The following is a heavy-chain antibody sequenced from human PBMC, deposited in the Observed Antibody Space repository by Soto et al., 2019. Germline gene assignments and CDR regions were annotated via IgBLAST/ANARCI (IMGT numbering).Heavy chain of an antibody. V-gene: IGHV1-46*01. D-gene: IGHD4-17*01. CDR3: ARDGLVISVTTRHYFDY. Sequence: QVQLVQSGAEVKKPGASVKVSCKASGYTFTSYYMHWVRQAPGQGLEWMGIINPSGGSTSYAQKFQGRVTMTRDTSTSTVYMELSSLRSEDKAVYYCARDGLVISVTTRHYFDYWGQGTLVTVSS. J-gene: IGHJ4*02. CDR2: INPSGGST. CDR1: GYTFTSYY.